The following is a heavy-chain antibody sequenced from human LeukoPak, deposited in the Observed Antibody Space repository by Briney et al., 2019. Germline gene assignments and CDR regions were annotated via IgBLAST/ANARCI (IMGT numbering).Heavy chain of an antibody. CDR2: ISGSGGST. D-gene: IGHD4-17*01. Sequence: GGSLRLSCAASGFTFSTYGMSWVRQAPGKGLEWVSAISGSGGSTYYADSVKGRFTISRDNSKNTLYLQMNSLRAEDTAVYYCAKSFTRSAVTTTFDYWGQGTLVTVSS. CDR3: AKSFTRSAVTTTFDY. V-gene: IGHV3-23*01. CDR1: GFTFSTYG. J-gene: IGHJ4*02.